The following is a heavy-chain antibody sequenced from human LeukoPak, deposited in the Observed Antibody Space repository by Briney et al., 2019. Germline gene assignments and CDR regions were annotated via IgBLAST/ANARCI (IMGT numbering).Heavy chain of an antibody. J-gene: IGHJ4*02. CDR3: AKMNVLTGYYTPNFDF. Sequence: GGSLRLSCAASGFTFSSYAMSWVRQAPRKGLELVSVVSGSGSSTDYADAVKGRFTISRDNSTNTLYLQMSSLSAEDTAVYYCAKMNVLTGYYTPNFDFWGQGTLVTVSS. D-gene: IGHD3-9*01. V-gene: IGHV3-23*01. CDR2: VSGSGSST. CDR1: GFTFSSYA.